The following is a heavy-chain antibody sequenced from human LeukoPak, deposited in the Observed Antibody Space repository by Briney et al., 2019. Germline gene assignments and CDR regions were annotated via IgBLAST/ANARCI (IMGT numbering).Heavy chain of an antibody. J-gene: IGHJ5*02. V-gene: IGHV1-46*01. D-gene: IGHD1-26*01. CDR3: AKDNSVGDIAWWFDP. Sequence: GASVKVSCKASGHTFSRSYMHWVRQAPGQGLEWMGVINPSGTWTSYAQKFRGRITMTRDMSTSTDYTELRSPGFEDTAVYYCAKDNSVGDIAWWFDPWGQGTLVTVSS. CDR2: INPSGTWT. CDR1: GHTFSRSY.